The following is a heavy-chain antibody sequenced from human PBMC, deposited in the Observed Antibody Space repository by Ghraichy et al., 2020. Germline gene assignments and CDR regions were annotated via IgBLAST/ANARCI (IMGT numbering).Heavy chain of an antibody. D-gene: IGHD3-9*01. V-gene: IGHV4-34*01. Sequence: SETLSLTCAVYGGSFSGYYWSWIRQPPGKGLEWIGEINHSGSTNYNPSLKSRVTISVDTSKNQFSLKLSSVTAADTAVYYCARGRYDILTGYGWFDPWGQGTLVTVSS. CDR3: ARGRYDILTGYGWFDP. CDR2: INHSGST. CDR1: GGSFSGYY. J-gene: IGHJ5*02.